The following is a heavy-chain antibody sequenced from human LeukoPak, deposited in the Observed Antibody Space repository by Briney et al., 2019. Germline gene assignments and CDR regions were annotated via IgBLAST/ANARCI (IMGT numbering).Heavy chain of an antibody. J-gene: IGHJ4*02. CDR3: ARDHHDLWSGYPKY. V-gene: IGHV3-74*01. CDR2: SNSDGKIT. D-gene: IGHD3-3*01. Sequence: GGSLRLSCAASGFTLGRYWMHWFRQAPGTGLVWVARSNSDGKITDYADSVRGRFTTSRDNTKNTVYLQMSSLRAEDTGVYYCARDHHDLWSGYPKYWGQGTLVIVSS. CDR1: GFTLGRYW.